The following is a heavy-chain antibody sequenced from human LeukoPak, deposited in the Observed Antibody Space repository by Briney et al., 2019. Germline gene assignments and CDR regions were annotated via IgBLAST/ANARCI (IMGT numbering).Heavy chain of an antibody. CDR3: ARDLLYGSGSKR. V-gene: IGHV3-66*01. CDR1: GFTVSSNY. D-gene: IGHD3-10*01. J-gene: IGHJ4*02. CDR2: IYRGGST. Sequence: GGSLRLSCAASGFTVSSNYMSSVRQAPGEGLEWVSVIYRGGSTYYADSVKGRFTISRDNSKNTLYLQMNSLRAEDTAVYYCARDLLYGSGSKRWGQGTLVTVSS.